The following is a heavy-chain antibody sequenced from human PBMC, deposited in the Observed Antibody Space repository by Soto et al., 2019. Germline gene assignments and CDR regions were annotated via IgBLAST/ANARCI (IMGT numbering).Heavy chain of an antibody. Sequence: EVQLVESGGGLVQPGGSLRLSCAASGFTFSSYWMSWVRQAPGKGLEWVANIKQDGSEKYYVDSVKGRFTISRDNAKNSLYLQMNSLRAEDTAVYYCERGRGCSTGCHNFDYWGQGTLVTVSS. CDR1: GFTFSSYW. J-gene: IGHJ4*02. CDR2: IKQDGSEK. D-gene: IGHD2-2*01. V-gene: IGHV3-7*01. CDR3: ERGRGCSTGCHNFDY.